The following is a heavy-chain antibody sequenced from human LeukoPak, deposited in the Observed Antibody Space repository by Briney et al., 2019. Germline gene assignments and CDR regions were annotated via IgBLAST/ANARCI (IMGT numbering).Heavy chain of an antibody. CDR2: IYYSGST. D-gene: IGHD2-21*01. Sequence: SETLSLTCAVSGGSISSGGYSWSWIRQPPGKGLEWIGYIYYSGSTNYNPSLKSRVTMSVDTSRNQFSLKLSSVTAADTAVYYCARRAGDNWYFDLWGRGTLVTVSS. J-gene: IGHJ2*01. CDR3: ARRAGDNWYFDL. CDR1: GGSISSGGYS. V-gene: IGHV4-61*08.